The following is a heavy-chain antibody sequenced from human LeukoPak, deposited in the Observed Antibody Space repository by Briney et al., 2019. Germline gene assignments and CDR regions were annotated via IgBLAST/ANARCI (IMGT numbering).Heavy chain of an antibody. Sequence: GIINPSGGSTSYAQKFQGRVTMTRDTSTSTVYMELSSLRSEDTAVYYCARGGIVGATYIDYWGQGTLVTISS. CDR2: INPSGGST. V-gene: IGHV1-46*01. J-gene: IGHJ4*02. D-gene: IGHD1-26*01. CDR3: ARGGIVGATYIDY.